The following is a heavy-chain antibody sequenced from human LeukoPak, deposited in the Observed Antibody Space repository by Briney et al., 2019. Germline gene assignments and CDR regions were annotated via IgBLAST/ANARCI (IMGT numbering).Heavy chain of an antibody. V-gene: IGHV3-7*01. D-gene: IGHD4-11*01. CDR1: GFTFSSYW. CDR3: ARDPGGYSNYGGYYYYYGMDV. J-gene: IGHJ6*02. Sequence: GGSLGLSCAASGFTFSSYWMSWVRQAPGEGLEWVANIKQDGREKYYVDSVKGRFTISRDNAKNSLYLQMNSLRAEDTAVYYCARDPGGYSNYGGYYYYYGMDVWGQGTTVTVSS. CDR2: IKQDGREK.